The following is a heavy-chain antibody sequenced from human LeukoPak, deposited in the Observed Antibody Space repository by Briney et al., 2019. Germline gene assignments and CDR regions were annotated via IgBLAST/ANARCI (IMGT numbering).Heavy chain of an antibody. Sequence: SETLSLTCVFSGESFSGYYWSWIRQPPGKGLEWIGDINHRGGTSYNPSLKSRLSISIDTSKNQFSLTLGSVTAADTAVYFCATFPDYEPIDNWGQGTLVTASS. CDR1: GESFSGYY. J-gene: IGHJ4*02. CDR2: INHRGGT. D-gene: IGHD3-16*01. CDR3: ATFPDYEPIDN. V-gene: IGHV4-34*01.